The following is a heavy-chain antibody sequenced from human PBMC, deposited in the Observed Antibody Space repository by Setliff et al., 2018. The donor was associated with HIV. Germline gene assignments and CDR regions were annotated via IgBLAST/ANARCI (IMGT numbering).Heavy chain of an antibody. J-gene: IGHJ4*02. D-gene: IGHD3-16*01. CDR3: ANGGSGGQFDH. CDR2: INLVTGKT. Sequence: GASVKVSCKTSGYTFTQSHDLHWVRQVPGQGPEWMGWINLVTGKTAYLQKFQGRAIITRDTSASTAFMEMSSLRSEDTAVYFCANGGSGGQFDHWGQGTLVTVSS. CDR1: GYTFTQSHD. V-gene: IGHV1-3*01.